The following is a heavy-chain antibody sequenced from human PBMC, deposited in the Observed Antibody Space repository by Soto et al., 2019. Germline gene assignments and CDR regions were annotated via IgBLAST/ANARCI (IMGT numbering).Heavy chain of an antibody. J-gene: IGHJ2*01. CDR1: EDTFRNYA. CDR3: ASTKYDSSAYCSWYLGL. CDR2: IIPIFGTA. Sequence: QVELVQSGAEVKKPGSSVKVSCKASEDTFRNYAISWVRQAPGQGLEWMGGIIPIFGTANYAQKFQGRVTITADTSANTVYLELSSLRSEDTAVYYCASTKYDSSAYCSWYLGLWGRGTLVTVSS. V-gene: IGHV1-69*06. D-gene: IGHD3-22*01.